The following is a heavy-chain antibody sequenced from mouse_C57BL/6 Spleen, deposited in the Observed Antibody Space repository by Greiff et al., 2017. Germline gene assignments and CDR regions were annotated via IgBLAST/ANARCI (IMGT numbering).Heavy chain of an antibody. CDR1: GYSITSDY. CDR2: ISYSGST. CDR3: ERSPLGSPAWFAY. J-gene: IGHJ3*01. D-gene: IGHD1-1*02. Sequence: EVQLKESGPGLAKPSQTLSLTCSVTGYSITSDYWNWIRKFPGNKLEYMGYISYSGSTYYNQSPKSRISITRDTSKNQYYLQLHSVTTEATATYYCERSPLGSPAWFAYWGQGTLVTVSA. V-gene: IGHV3-8*01.